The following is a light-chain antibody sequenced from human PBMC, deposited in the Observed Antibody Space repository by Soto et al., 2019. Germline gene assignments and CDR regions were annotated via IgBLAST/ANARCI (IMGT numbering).Light chain of an antibody. Sequence: EIVLTQSPATLSLSPWERATLSCRASQSVSSYLAWYQQKPGQAPRLLIYGASSRATGIPDRFSGSGSGTDFTLTISSLEPEDFAVFYCQQRSIWPWTFGQGTKVDIK. J-gene: IGKJ1*01. CDR1: QSVSSY. V-gene: IGKV3-11*01. CDR3: QQRSIWPWT. CDR2: GAS.